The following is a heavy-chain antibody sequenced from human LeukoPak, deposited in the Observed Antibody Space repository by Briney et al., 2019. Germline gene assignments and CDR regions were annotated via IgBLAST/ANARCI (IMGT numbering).Heavy chain of an antibody. Sequence: GGSLRLSCAASGFTFSSYGMHWVRQAPGKGLEWVAVIWYDGSNKYYADSVKGRFTISRDNSKNTLYLQMNSLRAEDTAVYYCARVLGGIAAAGTSGYFDYWGQGTLVTVSS. CDR2: IWYDGSNK. V-gene: IGHV3-33*01. CDR3: ARVLGGIAAAGTSGYFDY. J-gene: IGHJ4*02. D-gene: IGHD6-13*01. CDR1: GFTFSSYG.